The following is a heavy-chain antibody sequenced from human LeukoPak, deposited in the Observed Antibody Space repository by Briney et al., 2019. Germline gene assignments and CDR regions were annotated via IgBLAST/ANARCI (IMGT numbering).Heavy chain of an antibody. Sequence: GGSLRLSCAASGFTVSSNFMSWVRQAPGQGLEWVSVIYSGGSSYYADSVKGRFTISRDNSKNTVYLQMNSLRVEDTAVYYCARGMGGYGGYDYWGQGTLVTVSS. CDR3: ARGMGGYGGYDY. D-gene: IGHD5-12*01. V-gene: IGHV3-66*01. J-gene: IGHJ4*02. CDR2: IYSGGSS. CDR1: GFTVSSNF.